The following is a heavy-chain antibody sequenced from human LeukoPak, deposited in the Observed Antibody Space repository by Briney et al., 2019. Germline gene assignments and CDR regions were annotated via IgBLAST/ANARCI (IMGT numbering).Heavy chain of an antibody. J-gene: IGHJ4*02. CDR1: GFTFSRPV. Sequence: GGSLRLSCAASGFTFSRPVIHWIRQAPGKGLEWVSTIGSGGGTYYADSVKGRFTISRDIAKNSFYLHMDSLRAEDMAVYYCAIGGSGSYYSFDCWGQGTLVTVSS. CDR2: IGSGGGT. V-gene: IGHV3/OR16-10*01. CDR3: AIGGSGSYYSFDC. D-gene: IGHD3-10*01.